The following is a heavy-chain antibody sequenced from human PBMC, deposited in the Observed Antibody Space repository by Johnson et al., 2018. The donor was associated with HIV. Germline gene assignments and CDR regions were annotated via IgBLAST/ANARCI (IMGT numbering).Heavy chain of an antibody. J-gene: IGHJ3*02. CDR3: ARGLPYDYDRRSYFVRGVAGAFDI. V-gene: IGHV3-66*03. Sequence: VQLVESGGGLIQPGGSLRLSCAASGFTVSSNYMSWVRQAPGKGLEWVSIIVSDVSSAIYTDSVTGRFTISRDNTKNTVYLQMNSLRAEDTAVYNCARGLPYDYDRRSYFVRGVAGAFDIWGQGTLVTVSS. CDR2: IVSDVSSA. CDR1: GFTVSSNY. D-gene: IGHD3-22*01.